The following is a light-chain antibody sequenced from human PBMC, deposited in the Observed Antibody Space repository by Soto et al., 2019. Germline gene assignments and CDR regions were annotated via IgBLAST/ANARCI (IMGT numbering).Light chain of an antibody. Sequence: DVVMTQSPLSLPVTLGQPASISCRSSQSLLSGDGYTYLNWFQQRPGQSPGRLFYKVSKRDSGVPDRFSGSGSGPNFTLEISRVEAEDVGLYYCMQGAHWPYTFAQGTKLEIK. J-gene: IGKJ2*01. CDR1: QSLLSGDGYTY. CDR3: MQGAHWPYT. V-gene: IGKV2-30*01. CDR2: KVS.